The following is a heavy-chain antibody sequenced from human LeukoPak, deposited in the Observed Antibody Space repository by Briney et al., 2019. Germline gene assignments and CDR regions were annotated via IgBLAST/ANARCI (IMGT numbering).Heavy chain of an antibody. D-gene: IGHD3-10*01. J-gene: IGHJ6*03. CDR1: GGSFSGYY. CDR3: ARGGVYGSELYYYYYYMDV. Sequence: PSETLSLTCAVYGGSFSGYYWSWIRQPPGKGLEWIGEINHSGSTNYNPSLKSRVTISVDTSKNQFSLKLSSVTAADTAVYYCARGGVYGSELYYYYYYMDVWGKGTTVTVSS. V-gene: IGHV4-34*01. CDR2: INHSGST.